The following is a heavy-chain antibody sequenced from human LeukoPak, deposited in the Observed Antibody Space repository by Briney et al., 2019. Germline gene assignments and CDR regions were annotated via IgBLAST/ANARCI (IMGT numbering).Heavy chain of an antibody. V-gene: IGHV3-11*04. CDR1: GFTFSDYY. CDR2: ISSSSSTI. Sequence: PGGSLRLSCAASGFTFSDYYMSWIRQAPGKGLEWVSYISSSSSTIYYADSVKGRFTISRDNAKNSLYLQMNSLRAEDTAVYYCATTNKPYDFWSGLEEWYYFDYWGQGTLVTVSS. J-gene: IGHJ4*02. D-gene: IGHD3-3*01. CDR3: ATTNKPYDFWSGLEEWYYFDY.